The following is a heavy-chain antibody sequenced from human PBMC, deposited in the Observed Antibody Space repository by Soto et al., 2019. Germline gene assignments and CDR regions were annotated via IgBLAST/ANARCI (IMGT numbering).Heavy chain of an antibody. V-gene: IGHV3-21*01. J-gene: IGHJ5*02. CDR3: ARSDCTSTSCYVVWFDP. CDR2: ISSSRSYI. D-gene: IGHD2-2*01. CDR1: GFNFSNYG. Sequence: EVQVVESGGGLVKPGGSLRLSCAASGFNFSNYGMNWVRQAPGKGLEWVSSISSSRSYISYADSVKGRFTISRDNDKNSVYLQMNSLRAEDTAVYYCARSDCTSTSCYVVWFDPWGQGTLVTVSS.